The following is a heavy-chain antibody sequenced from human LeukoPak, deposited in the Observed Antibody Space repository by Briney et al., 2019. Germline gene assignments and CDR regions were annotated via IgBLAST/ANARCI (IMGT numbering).Heavy chain of an antibody. CDR1: GGSISSYY. CDR2: IYYSGST. D-gene: IGHD6-19*01. Sequence: PSETLSLTCTVSGGSISSYYWGWIRQPPGKGLEWIGSIYYSGSTYYNPSLKSRVTISVDTSKNQFSLKLSSVTAADTAVYYCARQAVAGTLSDYWGQGTLVTVSS. J-gene: IGHJ4*02. V-gene: IGHV4-39*01. CDR3: ARQAVAGTLSDY.